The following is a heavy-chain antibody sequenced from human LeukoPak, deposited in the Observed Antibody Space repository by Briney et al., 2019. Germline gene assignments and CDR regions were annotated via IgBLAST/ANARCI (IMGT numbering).Heavy chain of an antibody. D-gene: IGHD4-17*01. Sequence: PSETLFLTCTVSGGSISSYYWSWIRQPPGKGLEWIGYIYYSGSTNYNPSLKSRVTISVDTSKNHFSLKLSSVTAADTAVYYCARDATGYGDSFDYWGHGTLVSVSS. CDR1: GGSISSYY. V-gene: IGHV4-59*01. CDR2: IYYSGST. CDR3: ARDATGYGDSFDY. J-gene: IGHJ4*03.